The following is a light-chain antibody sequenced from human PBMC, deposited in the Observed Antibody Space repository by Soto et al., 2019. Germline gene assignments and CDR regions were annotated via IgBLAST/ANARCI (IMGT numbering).Light chain of an antibody. CDR1: SSDIGGHNY. CDR3: SSFTSSGTYV. J-gene: IGLJ1*01. CDR2: DVS. V-gene: IGLV2-14*01. Sequence: QSALTQPASVSVSPGQSITISCTGTSSDIGGHNYVSWYQQHPGRAPKLLIYDVSNRPSGVSNRFSASKSGNTASLTISGLQAEDEADYYCSSFTSSGTYVFGAGTKLTVL.